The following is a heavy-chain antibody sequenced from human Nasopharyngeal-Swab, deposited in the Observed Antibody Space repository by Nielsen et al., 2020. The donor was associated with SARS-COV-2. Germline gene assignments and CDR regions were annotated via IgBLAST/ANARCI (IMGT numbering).Heavy chain of an antibody. CDR3: ARGIVGTTIDYYYYMDV. J-gene: IGHJ6*03. D-gene: IGHD1-26*01. CDR2: IFPGDSDT. V-gene: IGHV5-51*01. CDR1: GYTFSNSW. Sequence: GESLKISCKGSGYTFSNSWIGWVRQMPGKGLEWMGIIFPGDSDTRYSPSFQGQVTISADKSISTAYLQWSRLKASDTAMYYCARGIVGTTIDYYYYMDVWGKGTTVTVSS.